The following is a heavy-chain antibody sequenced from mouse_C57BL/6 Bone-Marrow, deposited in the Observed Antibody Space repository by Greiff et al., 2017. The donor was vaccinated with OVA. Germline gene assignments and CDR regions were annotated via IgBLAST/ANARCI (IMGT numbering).Heavy chain of an antibody. Sequence: VQLQQSGPELVKPGASVKISCKASGYAFSSSWMNWVTQRPGKGLEWIGRIYPGDGDTNYNGKFKGKATLTADKSSSTAYMQLSSLTSEDSAVYFCARLYWFFDYWGQGTTLTVSS. CDR3: ARLYWFFDY. CDR1: GYAFSSSW. CDR2: IYPGDGDT. D-gene: IGHD2-1*01. V-gene: IGHV1-82*01. J-gene: IGHJ2*01.